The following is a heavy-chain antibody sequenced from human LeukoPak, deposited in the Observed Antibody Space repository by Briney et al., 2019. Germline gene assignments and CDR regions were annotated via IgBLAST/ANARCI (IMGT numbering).Heavy chain of an antibody. Sequence: GGSLRLSCAASGFTVSSNYMSWVRQAPGKGLECVSVIYSGGSTYYADSVKGRFTISRDNSKNTLYLQMNSLRAEDTAVYYCARAYSSSSNWFDPWGQGTLVTVSS. V-gene: IGHV3-53*01. CDR3: ARAYSSSSNWFDP. CDR2: IYSGGST. D-gene: IGHD6-6*01. CDR1: GFTVSSNY. J-gene: IGHJ5*02.